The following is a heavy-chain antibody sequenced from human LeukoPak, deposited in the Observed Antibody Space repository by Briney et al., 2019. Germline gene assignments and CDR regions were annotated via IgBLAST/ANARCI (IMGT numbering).Heavy chain of an antibody. V-gene: IGHV5-51*01. J-gene: IGHJ5*02. CDR3: ARHFPGYSYGNNWFDP. Sequence: GESLKISCKGSGYRFTSYWIGWVRQMPGKGLEWMGIIYPGDSDTRYSPSFQGQVTISADKSISTAYLPWSSLKASDTAMYYCARHFPGYSYGNNWFDPWGQGTLVTVSS. D-gene: IGHD5-18*01. CDR1: GYRFTSYW. CDR2: IYPGDSDT.